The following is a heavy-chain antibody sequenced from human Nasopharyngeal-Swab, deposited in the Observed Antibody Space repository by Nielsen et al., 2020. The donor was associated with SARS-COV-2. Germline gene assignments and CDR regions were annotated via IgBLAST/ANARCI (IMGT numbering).Heavy chain of an antibody. CDR2: IYYSGIT. CDR1: GGSVSSGSYY. Sequence: SETLSLTCTVSGGSVSSGSYYWSWIRQPPGKGLEWIGYIYYSGITNYNPSLKSRVTISVDTSKNQFSLKLSSVTAADTAVYYCARLVGATDYYYYGMDVWGQGTTVIVSS. J-gene: IGHJ6*02. V-gene: IGHV4-61*01. CDR3: ARLVGATDYYYYGMDV. D-gene: IGHD1-26*01.